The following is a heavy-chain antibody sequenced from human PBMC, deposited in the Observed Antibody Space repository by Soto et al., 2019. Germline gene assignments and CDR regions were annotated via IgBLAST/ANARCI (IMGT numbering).Heavy chain of an antibody. CDR2: IYHSGTS. Sequence: SETLSLTCDVSGYSISSGYHWGWNRQPPGKGLEWIGSIYHSGTSYYNPSLMSRVSISVDTSKNQFSLKVTSVTAADTAVYYCAREAYDRADYWGQGTQVTVSS. D-gene: IGHD3-10*02. V-gene: IGHV4-38-2*02. CDR1: GYSISSGYH. J-gene: IGHJ4*02. CDR3: AREAYDRADY.